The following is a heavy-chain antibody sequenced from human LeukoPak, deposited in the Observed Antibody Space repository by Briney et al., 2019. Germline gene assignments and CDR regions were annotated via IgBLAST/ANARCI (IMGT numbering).Heavy chain of an antibody. CDR3: ARGPYYMDV. Sequence: VQPGGTLRLSCAASGFTFSSYGMSWVRQAPGKGLEWVSVIYSGGSTYYADSVKGRFTISRDNAKNSLYLQMNSLRAEDTALYYCARGPYYMDVWGKGTTVTVSS. CDR1: GFTFSSYG. V-gene: IGHV3-23*03. J-gene: IGHJ6*03. CDR2: IYSGGST.